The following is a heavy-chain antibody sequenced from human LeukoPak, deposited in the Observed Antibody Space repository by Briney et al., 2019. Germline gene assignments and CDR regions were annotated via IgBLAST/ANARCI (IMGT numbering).Heavy chain of an antibody. CDR2: IISDGSTT. J-gene: IGHJ4*02. CDR1: GFTFSSYW. Sequence: GGSLRLSCAASGFTFSSYWMHWVRQAPGKGPVWVSRIISDGSTTSYADSVKGRFTISRDNAENTLYLQMNSLRAEDTAVYYCARGFTPSPGYSSGWYSDYWGQGTLVTVSS. CDR3: ARGFTPSPGYSSGWYSDY. V-gene: IGHV3-74*01. D-gene: IGHD6-19*01.